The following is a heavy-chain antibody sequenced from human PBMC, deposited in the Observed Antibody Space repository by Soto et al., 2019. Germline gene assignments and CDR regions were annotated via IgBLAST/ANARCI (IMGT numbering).Heavy chain of an antibody. CDR2: INHSGST. D-gene: IGHD5-12*01. J-gene: IGHJ6*02. CDR3: ATDSGYDPQDDTVYGMDV. V-gene: IGHV4-34*01. Sequence: SVPLPVTCAVDGGSFSGYCWSWIRQPPGKGLEWIGEINHSGSTNYNPSLKSRVTISVDTSKNQFSLKLSSVTAADTAVYYCATDSGYDPQDDTVYGMDVWGQGTTVTV. CDR1: GGSFSGYC.